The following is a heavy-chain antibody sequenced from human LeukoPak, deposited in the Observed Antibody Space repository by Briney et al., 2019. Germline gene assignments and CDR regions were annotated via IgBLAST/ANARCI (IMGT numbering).Heavy chain of an antibody. CDR3: AKDISTRWYSSTPLPGDY. D-gene: IGHD6-13*01. J-gene: IGHJ4*02. Sequence: GGSLRLSCAASGFTVSSIYMSWVRQAPEKGLEWVSGITGSGGNTYYADSVKGRFTISRDNSKNTLYPQMSSLRAEDTAIYYCAKDISTRWYSSTPLPGDYWGQGTLVTVSS. CDR1: GFTVSSIY. V-gene: IGHV3-23*01. CDR2: ITGSGGNT.